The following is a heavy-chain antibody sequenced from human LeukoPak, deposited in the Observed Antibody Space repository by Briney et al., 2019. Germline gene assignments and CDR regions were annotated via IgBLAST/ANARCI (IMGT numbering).Heavy chain of an antibody. V-gene: IGHV3-48*03. Sequence: GGSLRLSCAASGFTFSSFQMTWVRQAPGKGLEWVSYIGGGDSQIYYADSVKGRFTISRDNAKNSLYLQMSSLRAEDTAVYYCARGWEYSSSSNLDWFDPWGQGTLVTVSS. J-gene: IGHJ5*02. CDR2: IGGGDSQI. CDR3: ARGWEYSSSSNLDWFDP. D-gene: IGHD6-6*01. CDR1: GFTFSSFQ.